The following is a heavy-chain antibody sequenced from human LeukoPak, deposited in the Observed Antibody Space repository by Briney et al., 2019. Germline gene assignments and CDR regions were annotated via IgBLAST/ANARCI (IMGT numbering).Heavy chain of an antibody. Sequence: SETLSLTCTVSGGSISRYYWSWIRQPPGKGLEWIGEINPSGRTTYNPSLKSRVTRSVDTSKSHVSLMLESVTAADTAVYFCASSHWGSSGSDYWGQGILVTVSS. CDR1: GGSISRYY. J-gene: IGHJ4*02. CDR2: INPSGRT. D-gene: IGHD3-16*01. V-gene: IGHV4-34*01. CDR3: ASSHWGSSGSDY.